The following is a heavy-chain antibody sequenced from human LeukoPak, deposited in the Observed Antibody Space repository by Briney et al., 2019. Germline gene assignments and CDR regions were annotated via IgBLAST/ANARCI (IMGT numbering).Heavy chain of an antibody. J-gene: IGHJ4*02. CDR3: VRHFNSVATMQIDY. CDR1: GFTFEDHG. Sequence: GGSLRLSCATSGFTFEDHGLSWVRQAPGKGLEWVSGINWNSGSRRYAASVKGRFTISRDNARNSVYLEMTSLRVEDTAFYHCVRHFNSVATMQIDYWGQGILVSVSS. D-gene: IGHD5-12*01. CDR2: INWNSGSR. V-gene: IGHV3-20*01.